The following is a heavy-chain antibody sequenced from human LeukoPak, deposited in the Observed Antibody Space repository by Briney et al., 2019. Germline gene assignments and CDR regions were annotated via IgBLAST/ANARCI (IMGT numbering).Heavy chain of an antibody. CDR1: GFTFSSYA. CDR3: ARGTSYGSGSYPDY. V-gene: IGHV3-30-3*01. J-gene: IGHJ4*02. D-gene: IGHD3-10*01. Sequence: GGSLRLSCAASGFTFSSYAMHWVRQAPGKGLEWVAVISYDGSNKYYADSVKGRFTISRDNSKNTLYLQMNSLRAEDTAVYYCARGTSYGSGSYPDYWGQGTLVTVS. CDR2: ISYDGSNK.